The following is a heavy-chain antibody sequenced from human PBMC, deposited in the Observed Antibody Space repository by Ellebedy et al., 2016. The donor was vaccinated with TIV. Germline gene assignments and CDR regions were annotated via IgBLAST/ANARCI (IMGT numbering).Heavy chain of an antibody. CDR1: GFTFSSFV. Sequence: PGGSLRLSCAASGFTFSSFVMSRVRQAPGKGLEWVSSISSSSSYISYADSVKGRFTVSRDNAKNSLYLQMNSLRAEDTAVYYCARVSGPLDYWGQGTLVTVSS. J-gene: IGHJ4*02. CDR3: ARVSGPLDY. V-gene: IGHV3-21*01. CDR2: ISSSSSYI. D-gene: IGHD6-19*01.